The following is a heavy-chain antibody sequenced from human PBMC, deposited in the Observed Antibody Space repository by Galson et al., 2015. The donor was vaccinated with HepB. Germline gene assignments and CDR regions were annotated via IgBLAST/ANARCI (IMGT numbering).Heavy chain of an antibody. CDR3: AKAGCSGAGCYLRYSWIDS. CDR1: GFTFSAYD. D-gene: IGHD2-2*01. CDR2: ITTSSSYI. Sequence: LRLSCAASGFTFSAYDMYWVRQAPGKGLEWVSSITTSSSYIYYADSMRGRFTIPRDNAKNSLFLQMDSLRAEDTAVYYCAKAGCSGAGCYLRYSWIDSWGQGTLVTVSS. V-gene: IGHV3-21*06. J-gene: IGHJ5*01.